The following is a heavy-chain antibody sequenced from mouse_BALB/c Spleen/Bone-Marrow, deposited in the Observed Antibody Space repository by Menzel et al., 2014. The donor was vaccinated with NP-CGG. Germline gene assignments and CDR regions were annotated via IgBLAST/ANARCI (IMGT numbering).Heavy chain of an antibody. CDR2: ILPGSGGT. V-gene: IGHV1-9*01. Sequence: QVQLQQSGAELMKPGASVKISCKATGYTFSSYWIDWVKQRPGHGLEWIGEILPGSGGTNYNEKFKGKATFTADTSSNTAYMQLNSLTSEDSAVYYRARSMDYWGQGTSVTVSS. J-gene: IGHJ4*01. CDR3: ARSMDY. CDR1: GYTFSSYW.